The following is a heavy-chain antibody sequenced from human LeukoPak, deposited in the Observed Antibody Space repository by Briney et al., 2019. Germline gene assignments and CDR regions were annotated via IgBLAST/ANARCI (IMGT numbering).Heavy chain of an antibody. V-gene: IGHV3-23*01. Sequence: AGGSLRLSCAASGFSFSTYAMGWVRQAPGKGLEWVSSIGGGGTNTYYADSVKGRFTISRDNSKNTLYLQMNSLRAEDTAVYYCAKQGTGSYLDHWGQGTLVTVSS. J-gene: IGHJ4*02. CDR2: IGGGGTNT. CDR3: AKQGTGSYLDH. D-gene: IGHD2-8*02. CDR1: GFSFSTYA.